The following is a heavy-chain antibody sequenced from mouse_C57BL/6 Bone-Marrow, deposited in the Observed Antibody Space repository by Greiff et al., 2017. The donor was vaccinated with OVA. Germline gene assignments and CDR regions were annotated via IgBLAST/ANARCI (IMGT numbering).Heavy chain of an antibody. V-gene: IGHV1-52*01. CDR3: ARYHGYHWYWEV. CDR2: IDPSDSET. CDR1: GYTFTSYW. D-gene: IGHD2-3*01. J-gene: IGHJ1*03. Sequence: QVQLQQPGAELVRPGSSVKLSCKASGYTFTSYWMHWVKQRPIQGLEWIGNIDPSDSETHYNQKFKDKATLTVDKSSSTAYMQLSSLTSEDSAVYYCARYHGYHWYWEVWGTGTTVTVSS.